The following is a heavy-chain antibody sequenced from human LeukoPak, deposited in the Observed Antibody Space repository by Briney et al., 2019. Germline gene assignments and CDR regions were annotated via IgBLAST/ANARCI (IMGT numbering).Heavy chain of an antibody. CDR2: IYTSGST. CDR3: ARGYYDILTGYYKERSAGFDP. Sequence: SETLSLTCTVSGGSISSYYWSWIRQPPGKGLEWIGRIYTSGSTNYNPSLKSRVTISVDTSKNQFSLKLSSVTAADTAVYYCARGYYDILTGYYKERSAGFDPWGQGTLVTVSS. D-gene: IGHD3-9*01. CDR1: GGSISSYY. V-gene: IGHV4-4*08. J-gene: IGHJ5*02.